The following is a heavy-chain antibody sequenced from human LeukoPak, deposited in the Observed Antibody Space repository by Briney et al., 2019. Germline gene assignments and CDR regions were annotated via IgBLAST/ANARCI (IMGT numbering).Heavy chain of an antibody. V-gene: IGHV4-4*07. CDR2: IYTSGGT. J-gene: IGHJ4*02. Sequence: SETLSLTCTVSGGSISSYYWSWIRQPAGKGLEWIGRIYTSGGTNYNPSLKSRVTMSVDTSKNQFSLKLSSVTAADTAVYYCARDGGDYYDSSGYYYYYFDYWGQGTLVTVSS. D-gene: IGHD3-22*01. CDR1: GGSISSYY. CDR3: ARDGGDYYDSSGYYYYYFDY.